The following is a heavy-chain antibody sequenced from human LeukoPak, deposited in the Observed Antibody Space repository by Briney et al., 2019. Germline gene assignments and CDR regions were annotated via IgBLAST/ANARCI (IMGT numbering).Heavy chain of an antibody. CDR3: ARDDGGIAVAAPRYYYYGMDV. D-gene: IGHD6-19*01. J-gene: IGHJ6*02. Sequence: SQTLSLTCATSGDSVPSNSAAWNWIRQSPSRGLEWLGRTYYRSKWYNDYAVSVKSRITINPDTSKNQFSLQLNSVTPEDTAVYYCARDDGGIAVAAPRYYYYGMDVWGQGTTVTVSS. V-gene: IGHV6-1*01. CDR1: GDSVPSNSAA. CDR2: TYYRSKWYN.